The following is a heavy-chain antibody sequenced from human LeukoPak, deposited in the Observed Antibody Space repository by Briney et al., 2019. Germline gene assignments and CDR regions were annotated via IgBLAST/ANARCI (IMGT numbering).Heavy chain of an antibody. CDR2: ISSSGFST. Sequence: GGSLRLSCAASGFTFSSYAMSWVRQAPGKGLEWVSGISSSGFSTYYADSVKGRFTISRDNSKNTLYLQMNSLRAEDTAVYYCAKDGRIAARLSYWADYWGQGTLVTVSS. CDR3: AKDGRIAARLSYWADY. D-gene: IGHD6-6*01. V-gene: IGHV3-23*01. J-gene: IGHJ4*02. CDR1: GFTFSSYA.